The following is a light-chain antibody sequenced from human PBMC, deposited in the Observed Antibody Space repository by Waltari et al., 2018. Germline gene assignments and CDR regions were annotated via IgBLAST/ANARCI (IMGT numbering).Light chain of an antibody. CDR2: DVA. Sequence: QSALTQPASVSGSPGQSIIISCTGTNSDFGGYNYVSWYQQRPGEVPKLLIYDVAKRPSVVSDRFSGAKSGNTASLTISGLLPEDEADYYCCSYAGTNSLVFGGGTRLTVL. J-gene: IGLJ2*01. V-gene: IGLV2-23*02. CDR1: NSDFGGYNY. CDR3: CSYAGTNSLV.